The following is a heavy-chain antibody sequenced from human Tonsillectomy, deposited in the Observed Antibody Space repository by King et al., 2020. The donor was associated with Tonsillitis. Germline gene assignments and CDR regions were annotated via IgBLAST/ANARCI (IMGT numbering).Heavy chain of an antibody. D-gene: IGHD3-22*01. CDR1: GDSVSGHSVA. CDR2: TYYTSKWYT. CDR3: ARGKFYYDSIGTYYFDY. V-gene: IGHV6-1*01. J-gene: IGHJ4*02. Sequence: QLQESGPGLVKPSQTLSLTCAISGDSVSGHSVAWNWIRQSPSTGLVWLGRTYYTSKWYTDYGVSVRSRITINPDTSKNQFSLHLSSVTPEDTAVYYCARGKFYYDSIGTYYFDYWGQGALVTVSS.